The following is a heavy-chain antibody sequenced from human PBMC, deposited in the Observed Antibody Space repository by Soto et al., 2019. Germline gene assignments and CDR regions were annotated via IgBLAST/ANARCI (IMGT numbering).Heavy chain of an antibody. V-gene: IGHV1-2*02. J-gene: IGHJ3*02. CDR1: GYPVTAYY. CDR3: ARGGGVGVAGSAAFDM. D-gene: IGHD3-3*01. CDR2: INPAIGAA. Sequence: QLHLVQSGAVVKKPGASVTVSCSASGYPVTAYYMHWVRQAPGRELEWMGGINPAIGAAKYTQTFQGRVTMARDTSTSTVFMELSGLTSEDTAVFYCARGGGVGVAGSAAFDMWGQGTLVTVSS.